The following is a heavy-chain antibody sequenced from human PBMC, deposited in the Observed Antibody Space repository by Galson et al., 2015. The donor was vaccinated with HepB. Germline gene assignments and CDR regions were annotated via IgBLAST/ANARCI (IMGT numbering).Heavy chain of an antibody. CDR3: ARVNHYYDSSGYKRASDI. J-gene: IGHJ3*02. CDR2: TYYRSKWYN. Sequence: CAISGDSVSSHSAAWNWIRQSPSRGLEWLGRTYYRSKWYNDYAVSVKSRITINPDTFKNQFSLQLNSVTPEDTAVYYCARVNHYYDSSGYKRASDIWGHGTMVPVSS. CDR1: GDSVSSHSAA. D-gene: IGHD3-22*01. V-gene: IGHV6-1*01.